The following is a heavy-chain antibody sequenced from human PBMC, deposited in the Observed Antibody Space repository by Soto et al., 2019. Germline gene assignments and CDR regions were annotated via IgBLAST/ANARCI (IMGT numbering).Heavy chain of an antibody. J-gene: IGHJ3*02. CDR1: GFTFSSYA. CDR3: ASHTTRKNPPGDYYDRSGYYDDAVDR. Sequence: QVQLVESGGGVVQPGRSLRLSCAASGFTFSSYAMHWVRQAPGKGLEWVAVISYDGSNKYYADSVKGRFTISRDNSKNTLYLRMNSLRAEDTAVYYCASHTTRKNPPGDYYDRSGYYDDAVDRWGQGTRVTVSS. CDR2: ISYDGSNK. V-gene: IGHV3-30-3*01. D-gene: IGHD3-22*01.